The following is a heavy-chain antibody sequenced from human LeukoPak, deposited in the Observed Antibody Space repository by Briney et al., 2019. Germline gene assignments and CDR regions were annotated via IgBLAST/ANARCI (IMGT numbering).Heavy chain of an antibody. CDR2: ISYSGST. CDR1: GGSISSHY. J-gene: IGHJ5*02. CDR3: ARDRWFDP. Sequence: SETLSLTYTVSGGSISSHYWSWIRQPPGKGLEWIGYISYSGSTNYNPSLKSRVTISLDTSKNQFSLKLTSVTAADTAVYYCARDRWFDPWGQGTLVTVSS. V-gene: IGHV4-59*11.